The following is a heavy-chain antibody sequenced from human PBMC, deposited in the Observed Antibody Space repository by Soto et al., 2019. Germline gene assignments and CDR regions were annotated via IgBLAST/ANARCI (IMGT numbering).Heavy chain of an antibody. V-gene: IGHV4-4*02. CDR2: IYHSGST. CDR3: ARDSWSDYYYYYGMDV. Sequence: TLSLTCAVSGGSISSSNWWSWVRQPPGKGLEWIGEIYHSGSTNYNPSLKSRVTISVDKSKNQFSLKLSSVTAADTAVYYCARDSWSDYYYYYGMDVWGQGTTVTVSS. J-gene: IGHJ6*02. CDR1: GGSISSSNW.